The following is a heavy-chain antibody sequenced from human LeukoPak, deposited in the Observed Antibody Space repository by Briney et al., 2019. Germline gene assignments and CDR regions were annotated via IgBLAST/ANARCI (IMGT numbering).Heavy chain of an antibody. Sequence: PGGSLRLSCAASGFTFSSYGMSWVRQTPGKGLEWVSYIDPESRNIFYADSVKGRFTLSRDNAKSSMYLQMNSLRVEDTAVYYCLKSVDFWGQGILVTVSP. J-gene: IGHJ4*02. CDR1: GFTFSSYG. CDR2: IDPESRNI. CDR3: LKSVDF. V-gene: IGHV3-48*01.